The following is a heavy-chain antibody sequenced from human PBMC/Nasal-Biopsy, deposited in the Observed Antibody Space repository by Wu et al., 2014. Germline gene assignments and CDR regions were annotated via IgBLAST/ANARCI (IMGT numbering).Heavy chain of an antibody. Sequence: TLSLTCNVSGGSINNWYWYWIRQPPGKGLEWIGQIYYSGDTLYNPSLKRRVTISIDTSRTHLSLRLDSVTAADTAVYYCARGTIFGVLTTCGQGTLVTVSS. D-gene: IGHD3-3*01. V-gene: IGHV4-59*01. CDR1: GGSINNWY. CDR3: ARGTIFGVLTT. J-gene: IGHJ5*02. CDR2: IYYSGDT.